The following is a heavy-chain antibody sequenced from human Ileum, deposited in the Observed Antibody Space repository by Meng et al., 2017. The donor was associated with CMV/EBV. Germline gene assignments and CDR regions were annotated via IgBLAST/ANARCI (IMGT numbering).Heavy chain of an antibody. V-gene: IGHV3-66*01. CDR2: IYDDGST. CDR3: ATELGIERDS. Sequence: VWPVDSGGGLVQPGGPLRLSCVASGFPVSSNYMTWVRQAPGRGLEWISVIYDDGSTYSADSVKDRFTISRDISKNTLYLQMKNLRAEDTAIYYCATELGIERDSWGQGTLVTVSS. D-gene: IGHD7-27*01. CDR1: GFPVSSNY. J-gene: IGHJ4*02.